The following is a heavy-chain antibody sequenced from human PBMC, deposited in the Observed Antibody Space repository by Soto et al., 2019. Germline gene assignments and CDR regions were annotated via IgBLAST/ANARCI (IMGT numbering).Heavy chain of an antibody. CDR1: GGTFSNHA. Sequence: SVKVSCKASGGTFSNHAISWVRQAPGQGLEWVGGIIPMFPTADYAQRFQGRVTITADDSTTTVYMELSGLRSEDTAMYYCAGDDATYCGGDCYRYFYYGMDVWGQGTTVTVSS. CDR2: IIPMFPTA. J-gene: IGHJ6*02. CDR3: AGDDATYCGGDCYRYFYYGMDV. D-gene: IGHD2-21*02. V-gene: IGHV1-69*13.